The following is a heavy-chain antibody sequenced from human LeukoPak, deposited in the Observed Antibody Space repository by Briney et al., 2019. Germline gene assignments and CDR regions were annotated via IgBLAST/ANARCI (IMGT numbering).Heavy chain of an antibody. CDR3: AREPKPMVRGVRGAFDI. Sequence: PSETLSLTCTVSGASVSNYYWNWIRQPPGKGLEWIGYIYYSGGTNYNPSLKSRVTISVDTSKNQFSLKLSSVTAADTAVYYCAREPKPMVRGVRGAFDIWGQGTMVTVSS. V-gene: IGHV4-59*02. CDR1: GASVSNYY. J-gene: IGHJ3*02. CDR2: IYYSGGT. D-gene: IGHD3-10*01.